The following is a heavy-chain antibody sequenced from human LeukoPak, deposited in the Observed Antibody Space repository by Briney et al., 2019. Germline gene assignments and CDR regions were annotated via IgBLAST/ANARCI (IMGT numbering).Heavy chain of an antibody. CDR2: IYWDDDK. V-gene: IGHV2-5*02. CDR1: GSALSTSGVG. J-gene: IGHJ4*02. CDR3: AHSPHRNYGITMIVVVKDY. D-gene: IGHD3-22*01. Sequence: SGPTLVNPTQTLTLTCTFSGSALSTSGVGVGWIRQPPGRALEWLALIYWDDDKRYSPSLKSRLTITKDTSKNQVVLTMTNMDPVDTATYCCAHSPHRNYGITMIVVVKDYWGQGTLVTVSS.